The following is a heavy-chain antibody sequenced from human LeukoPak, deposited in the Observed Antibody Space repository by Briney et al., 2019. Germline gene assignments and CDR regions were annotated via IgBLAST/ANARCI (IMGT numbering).Heavy chain of an antibody. Sequence: PSETLSLTCAVSGGSISSSNWWSWVRQPPGKGLEWIGEIYHSGSTNYNPSLKSRVTISVDTSKNQFSLKLTSVTAADAAVYYCAGHRAASVWYAFDIWGQGTMVTVSS. J-gene: IGHJ3*02. D-gene: IGHD6-19*01. CDR2: IYHSGST. CDR3: AGHRAASVWYAFDI. V-gene: IGHV4-4*02. CDR1: GGSISSSNW.